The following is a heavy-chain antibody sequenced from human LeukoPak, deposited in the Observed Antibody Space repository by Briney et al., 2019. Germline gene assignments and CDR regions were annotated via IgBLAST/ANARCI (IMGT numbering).Heavy chain of an antibody. J-gene: IGHJ4*02. CDR3: AKDGVPAAMWEYYFDY. V-gene: IGHV3-23*01. CDR2: ISGSGGST. Sequence: PGGSLRLSCAASGFTFSSYGMSWVRQAPGKGLEWVSAISGSGGSTYYADSVKGRFTISRDNSKNTLYLQMNSLRAEDTAVYYCAKDGVPAAMWEYYFDYWGQGTLVTVSS. D-gene: IGHD2-2*01. CDR1: GFTFSSYG.